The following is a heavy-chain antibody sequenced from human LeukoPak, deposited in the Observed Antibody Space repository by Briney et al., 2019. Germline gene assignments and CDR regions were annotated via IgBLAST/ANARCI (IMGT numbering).Heavy chain of an antibody. J-gene: IGHJ5*02. Sequence: GGSLRLSCAASGFTVSSNYMSWVRQAPGKGLEWVSVIYSGGSTYYADSVKGRFTISRDNSKNTLYLQMNSLRAEDTAVYYCARDTSNWGWHWFDPWGQGTLVTVSS. CDR1: GFTVSSNY. CDR2: IYSGGST. D-gene: IGHD7-27*01. V-gene: IGHV3-53*01. CDR3: ARDTSNWGWHWFDP.